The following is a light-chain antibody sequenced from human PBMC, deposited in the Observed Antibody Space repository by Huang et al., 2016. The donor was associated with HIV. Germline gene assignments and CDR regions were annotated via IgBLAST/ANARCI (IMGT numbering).Light chain of an antibody. V-gene: IGKV3-15*01. J-gene: IGKJ3*01. CDR1: QSVRSS. CDR3: HQYNNWPLT. Sequence: ETVMTQSPATLSVSPGERATLPCRASQSVRSSLAWYQQKPGQAPRLLIYSVSTRATGVPARFSGSGSGTEFTLTISSLQSEDFAVYYCHQYNNWPLTFGPGTRVDIK. CDR2: SVS.